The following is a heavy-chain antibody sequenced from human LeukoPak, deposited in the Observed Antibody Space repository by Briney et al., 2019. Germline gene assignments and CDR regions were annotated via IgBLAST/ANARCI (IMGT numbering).Heavy chain of an antibody. D-gene: IGHD2-15*01. J-gene: IGHJ2*01. CDR2: IKHDGSEK. CDR1: GFTFNSYW. Sequence: GGSLRLSCAASGFTFNSYWMGWLRQAPGKGLDWVANIKHDGSEKYYLDSGNGRFTISRDNAKNSLYLQMSSLRAENTAVYYGAKLVVITATQWYFDLWGRGTLVTVSS. CDR3: AKLVVITATQWYFDL. V-gene: IGHV3-7*03.